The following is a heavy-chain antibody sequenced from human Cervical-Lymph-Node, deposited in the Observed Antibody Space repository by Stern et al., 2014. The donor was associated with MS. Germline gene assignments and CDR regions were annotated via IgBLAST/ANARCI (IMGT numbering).Heavy chain of an antibody. CDR2: IIPIFSTA. V-gene: IGHV1-69*01. D-gene: IGHD6-19*01. J-gene: IGHJ4*02. CDR3: ARERQPYSSGWAFDY. Sequence: QVQLVQSGAEVKKPGSSVKVSCKASGGTFSSYAISWVRQAPGQGLAWMGGIIPIFSTANYAQKFQGRATITADESTSTAYMELSSLRSEDTAVYYCARERQPYSSGWAFDYWGQGTLVTVSS. CDR1: GGTFSSYA.